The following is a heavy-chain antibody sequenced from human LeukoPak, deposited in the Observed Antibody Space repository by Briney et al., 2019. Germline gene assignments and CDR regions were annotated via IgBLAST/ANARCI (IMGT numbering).Heavy chain of an antibody. J-gene: IGHJ4*02. Sequence: GSLRLSCAASGFTFSSYAMSWVRQAPGKGLEWVSAISGSGGSTYYADSVKGRFTISRDNSKNTLYLQMSSLRSEDTAVYYCARDTDTAYFDYWGQGTLVTVSS. CDR3: ARDTDTAYFDY. CDR1: GFTFSSYA. V-gene: IGHV3-23*01. D-gene: IGHD5-18*01. CDR2: ISGSGGST.